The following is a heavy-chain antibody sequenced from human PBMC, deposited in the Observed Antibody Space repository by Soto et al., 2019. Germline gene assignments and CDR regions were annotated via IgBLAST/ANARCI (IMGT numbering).Heavy chain of an antibody. CDR1: GYTFTSSG. CDR2: ISTDNGNT. V-gene: IGHV1-18*01. Sequence: QVQLVQSGAEVKKPGASVKVSCKASGYTFTSSGISWVRQAPGQGLEWMGWISTDNGNTNYAQHLQGRVSMTTDTSTSTANMDLRSLRSDDTAVYYCARDQGITTFGVYSMYYYGMDVWGQGTTVTVSS. D-gene: IGHD3-3*01. J-gene: IGHJ6*02. CDR3: ARDQGITTFGVYSMYYYGMDV.